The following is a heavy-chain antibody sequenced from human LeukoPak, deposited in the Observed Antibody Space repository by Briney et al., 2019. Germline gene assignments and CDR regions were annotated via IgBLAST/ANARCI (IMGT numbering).Heavy chain of an antibody. Sequence: GGSLRLSCAASGFTFSSYSMNWVRPAPGKGLEWVSSISSSSSYIYYADSVKGRFTISRDNAKNSLYLQMNSLRAEDTAVYYCARDLTRPYIVVVPAAIDYWGLGTLVTVSS. D-gene: IGHD2-2*01. CDR1: GFTFSSYS. CDR2: ISSSSSYI. CDR3: ARDLTRPYIVVVPAAIDY. J-gene: IGHJ4*02. V-gene: IGHV3-21*01.